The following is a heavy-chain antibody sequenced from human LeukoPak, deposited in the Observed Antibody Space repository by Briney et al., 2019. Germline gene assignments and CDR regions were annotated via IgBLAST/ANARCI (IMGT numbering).Heavy chain of an antibody. CDR3: ARALSVYGYVWGSYQYDY. V-gene: IGHV4-59*01. D-gene: IGHD3-16*02. J-gene: IGHJ4*02. CDR2: IYYSGST. CDR1: GGSISSYY. Sequence: SETLSLTCTVSGGSISSYYWSWIRQPPGKGLEWIGYIYYSGSTNYNPSLKSRVTISVDTSKNQFSLKLSSVTAADTAVYYCARALSVYGYVWGSYQYDYWGQGTLVTVSS.